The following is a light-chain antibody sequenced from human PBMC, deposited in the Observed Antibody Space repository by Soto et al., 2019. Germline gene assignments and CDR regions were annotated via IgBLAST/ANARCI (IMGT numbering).Light chain of an antibody. CDR1: QSVSSN. Sequence: EIVMTQSPATLSVSPGERATLSCRASQSVSSNLAWYQQKPGQAPRLLIYGASTRATVIPARFSGSGSGTDTPPTISRQQSEDFADYYHQHYNNWPRTFGQGTKVEIK. CDR2: GAS. J-gene: IGKJ1*01. CDR3: QHYNNWPRT. V-gene: IGKV3-15*01.